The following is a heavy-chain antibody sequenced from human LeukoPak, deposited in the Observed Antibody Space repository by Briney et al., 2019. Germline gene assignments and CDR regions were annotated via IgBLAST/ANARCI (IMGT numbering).Heavy chain of an antibody. Sequence: KPSETLSLTCTVSGGSISTYYWSWIRQPPGKALEWIGCIYYSGSTSYNPSLKSRVTISVDTSKNQFSLKLSSVSAADTAVYYCARVLYDSSDYPFDYWGQGTLVTVSS. CDR1: GGSISTYY. CDR2: IYYSGST. V-gene: IGHV4-59*01. D-gene: IGHD3-22*01. J-gene: IGHJ4*02. CDR3: ARVLYDSSDYPFDY.